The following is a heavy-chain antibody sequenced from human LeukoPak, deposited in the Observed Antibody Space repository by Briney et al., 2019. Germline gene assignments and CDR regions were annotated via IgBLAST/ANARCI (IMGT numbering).Heavy chain of an antibody. CDR1: GGSISSYY. Sequence: SETLSLTCTVSGGSISSYYWSRIRQPPGKGLEWIGYIYYSGSTDYNPSLKSRVTISVDTSKDQFSLKRRSVTCADTAVYYCARGRRHIAVARRGPRYFQHWGQGTLVTVSS. CDR2: IYYSGST. V-gene: IGHV4-59*01. CDR3: ARGRRHIAVARRGPRYFQH. J-gene: IGHJ1*01. D-gene: IGHD6-19*01.